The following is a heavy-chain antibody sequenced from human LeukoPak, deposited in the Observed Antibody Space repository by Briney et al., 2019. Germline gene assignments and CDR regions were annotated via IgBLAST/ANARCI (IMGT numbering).Heavy chain of an antibody. D-gene: IGHD4-17*01. CDR1: GGSISSSSYY. Sequence: SETLSLTCTVSGGSISSSSYYWGWIRQPPGKGLEWIGSIYYSGSTYYNPSLKSRVTISVDTSKNQFSLKLSSVTAADTAVYYCASDDYEDPYYGMDVWGQGTTVTVSS. J-gene: IGHJ6*02. V-gene: IGHV4-39*07. CDR2: IYYSGST. CDR3: ASDDYEDPYYGMDV.